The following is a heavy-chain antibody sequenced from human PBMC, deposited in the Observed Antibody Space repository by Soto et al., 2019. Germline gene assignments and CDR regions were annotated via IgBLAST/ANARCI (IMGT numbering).Heavy chain of an antibody. D-gene: IGHD3-22*01. Sequence: QVQLVQSGAEVKEPGASVKVSCKASGYTFNIYVITWVRQAPGQGLEWLGWVSGYNGNTEYAQSFQGRVTMTSDTSTNTAYMDLRSLRSDDTAVYYCARYSSSPYYYYSMDVWGQGTTVTVSS. CDR2: VSGYNGNT. CDR1: GYTFNIYV. J-gene: IGHJ6*02. V-gene: IGHV1-18*01. CDR3: ARYSSSPYYYYSMDV.